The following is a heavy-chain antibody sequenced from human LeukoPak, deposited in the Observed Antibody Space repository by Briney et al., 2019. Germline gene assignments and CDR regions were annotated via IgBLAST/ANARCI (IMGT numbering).Heavy chain of an antibody. D-gene: IGHD3/OR15-3a*01. V-gene: IGHV1-2*02. CDR1: GYTFTGYY. CDR2: INPNSGGA. CDR3: ARDSLDWLHFDY. J-gene: IGHJ4*02. Sequence: ASVKVSCKASGYTFTGYYMHWVRQAPGQGLEWMGWINPNSGGANYAQKFQGRVTMTRDTSNSTAYMELSRLRSDDTAVYYCARDSLDWLHFDYWGQGTLVTVSS.